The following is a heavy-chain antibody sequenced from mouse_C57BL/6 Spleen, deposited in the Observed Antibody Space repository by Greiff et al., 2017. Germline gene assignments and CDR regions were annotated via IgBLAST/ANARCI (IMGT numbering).Heavy chain of an antibody. D-gene: IGHD2-4*01. Sequence: EVQLQESGPGLVKPSQSLSLTCSVTGYSITSGYYWNWIRQFPGNKLEWMGYISYDGSNNYNPSLKNRISITRDTSKNQFFLKLNSVTTEDTATYYCARVGDYDYDVYAMDYWGQGTSVTVSS. CDR1: GYSITSGYY. CDR2: ISYDGSN. CDR3: ARVGDYDYDVYAMDY. J-gene: IGHJ4*01. V-gene: IGHV3-6*01.